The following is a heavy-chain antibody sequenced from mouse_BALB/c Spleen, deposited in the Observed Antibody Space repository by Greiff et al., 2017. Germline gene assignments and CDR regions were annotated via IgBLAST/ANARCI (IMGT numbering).Heavy chain of an antibody. D-gene: IGHD4-1*01. CDR2: IDTSDSYT. CDR3: ARFLGRGYFDY. V-gene: IGHV1-69*01. CDR1: GYTFTDYW. J-gene: IGHJ2*01. Sequence: VQLQQPGAELVMPGASVKMSCKASGYTFTDYWMHWVKQRPGQGLEWIGAIDTSDSYTSYNQKFKGKATLTVDESSSTAYMQLSSLTSEDSAVYYCARFLGRGYFDYWGQGTTLTVSS.